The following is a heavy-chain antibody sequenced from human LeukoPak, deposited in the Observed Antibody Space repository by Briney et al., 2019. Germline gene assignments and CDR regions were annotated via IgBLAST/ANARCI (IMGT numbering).Heavy chain of an antibody. V-gene: IGHV1-18*01. J-gene: IGHJ4*02. Sequence: ASVKVSCKASGYTFTNYGISWVRQAPGQGLEWMGWISVYNGNTNYAQKLQGRVTMTTDTSTSTAYMELRSLRSDDTAVYYCARVVGATRYSDYWGQGTLVTVSS. D-gene: IGHD1-26*01. CDR3: ARVVGATRYSDY. CDR1: GYTFTNYG. CDR2: ISVYNGNT.